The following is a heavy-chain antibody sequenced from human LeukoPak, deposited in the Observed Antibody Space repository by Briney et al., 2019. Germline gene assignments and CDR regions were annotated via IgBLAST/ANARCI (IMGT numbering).Heavy chain of an antibody. J-gene: IGHJ4*02. Sequence: PSETLSLTCTVSGGSISSYYWSWIRQPPGKGLEWIGYTYYSGSTNYNPSLKSRVTISVDTSKNQFSLKLSSVTAADTAVYYCARVVDYGGNSHFDYWGQGTLVTVSS. CDR3: ARVVDYGGNSHFDY. D-gene: IGHD4-23*01. CDR2: TYYSGST. V-gene: IGHV4-59*01. CDR1: GGSISSYY.